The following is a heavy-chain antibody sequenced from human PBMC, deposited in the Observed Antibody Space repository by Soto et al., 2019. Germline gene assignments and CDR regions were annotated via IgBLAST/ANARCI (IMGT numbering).Heavy chain of an antibody. J-gene: IGHJ3*02. CDR2: ISYDGSNK. CDR3: ARGLGIAVGHDAFDI. Sequence: GGSLRLSCAASEFTFSSYAMHWVRQAPGKGLEWVAVISYDGSNKYYADSVKGRFTISRDNSKNTLYLQMNSLRAEDTAVYYCARGLGIAVGHDAFDIWGQGTMVTVSS. D-gene: IGHD6-19*01. CDR1: EFTFSSYA. V-gene: IGHV3-30-3*01.